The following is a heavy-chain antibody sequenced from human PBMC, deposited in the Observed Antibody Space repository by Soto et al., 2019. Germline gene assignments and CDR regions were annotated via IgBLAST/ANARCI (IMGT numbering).Heavy chain of an antibody. CDR1: GGSISSYY. CDR3: ARVITYGSGIYYYYYMDV. V-gene: IGHV4-59*01. Sequence: SETLSLTCTVSGGSISSYYWSWIRQPPGKGLEWIGYIYYSGSTNYNPSLKSRVTISVDTSKNQFSLKLSSVTAADTAVYYCARVITYGSGIYYYYYMDVWGKGTTVTVS. D-gene: IGHD3-10*01. J-gene: IGHJ6*03. CDR2: IYYSGST.